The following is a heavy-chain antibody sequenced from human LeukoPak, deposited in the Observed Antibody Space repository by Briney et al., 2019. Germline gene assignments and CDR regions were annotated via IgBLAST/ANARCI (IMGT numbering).Heavy chain of an antibody. Sequence: ASVKVSCKVSGYTLTELSMHWVRQAPGKGLEWMGWMTPSRGSTGYAQKFQGRVSFTRDTSVSTAFMELNNLTSEDTAVYYCARGLPRGSHNENYFDPWGRGTLVTVS. J-gene: IGHJ5*02. CDR3: ARGLPRGSHNENYFDP. D-gene: IGHD1-14*01. CDR2: MTPSRGST. CDR1: GYTLTELS. V-gene: IGHV1-8*01.